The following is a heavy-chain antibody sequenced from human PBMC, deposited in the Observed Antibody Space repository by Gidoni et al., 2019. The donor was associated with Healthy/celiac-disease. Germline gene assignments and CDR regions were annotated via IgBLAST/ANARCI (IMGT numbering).Heavy chain of an antibody. Sequence: QLQLQESGPGLVKPSETLSLTCTVSGGSISSSSYYWGWIRQPPGKGLEWIGSIYYSGSTYYNPSLKSRVTISVDTSKNQFSLKLSSVTAADTAVYYCARHGFRGVVVPAAFQTWGQGTLVTVSS. D-gene: IGHD2-2*01. CDR2: IYYSGST. V-gene: IGHV4-39*01. CDR1: GGSISSSSYY. J-gene: IGHJ5*02. CDR3: ARHGFRGVVVPAAFQT.